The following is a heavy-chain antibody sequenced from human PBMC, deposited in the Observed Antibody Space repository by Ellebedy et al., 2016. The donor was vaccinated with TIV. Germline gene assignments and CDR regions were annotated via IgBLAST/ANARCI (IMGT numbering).Heavy chain of an antibody. CDR1: GGSSSSRTSY. Sequence: MPSDTLSLTCTVYGGSSSSRTSYWGSIRKPLAHGPVWIATRRYTMTTYYNASVESRITMSVDTSKNQFSLKLSSVTAADTAVYYCVRGVREIYYYWKDVWGQGTTVTVSS. CDR3: VRGVREIYYYWKDV. CDR2: RRYTMTT. J-gene: IGHJ6*02. V-gene: IGHV4-39*01. D-gene: IGHD3-10*01.